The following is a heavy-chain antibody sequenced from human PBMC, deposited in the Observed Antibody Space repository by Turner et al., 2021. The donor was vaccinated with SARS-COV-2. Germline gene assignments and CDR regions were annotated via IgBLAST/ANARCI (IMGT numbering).Heavy chain of an antibody. CDR2: MYHSGRT. V-gene: IGHV4-4*02. J-gene: IGHJ4*02. CDR1: GGSISSSNW. Sequence: QVQLQESGPGLVRPSGTQSLTCAVSGGSISSSNWWSWVRQPPGKELEWIGEMYHSGRTNYNPSIQSRVTISVDKSKNQFFLNMSSVTAADTAVYYCAKRYCSGGSCSNFDYWGQGTLVTVSS. D-gene: IGHD2-15*01. CDR3: AKRYCSGGSCSNFDY.